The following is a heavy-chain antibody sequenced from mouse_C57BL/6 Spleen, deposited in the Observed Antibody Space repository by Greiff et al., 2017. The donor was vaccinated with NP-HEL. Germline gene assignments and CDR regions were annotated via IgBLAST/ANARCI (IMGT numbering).Heavy chain of an antibody. CDR2: IYPGDGDT. V-gene: IGHV1-82*01. D-gene: IGHD2-5*01. J-gene: IGHJ1*03. Sequence: QVQLQQSGPELVKPGASVKISCKASGYAFSSSWMNWVKQRPGKGLEWIGRIYPGDGDTNYNGKFKGKATLTADKSSSTAYMQLSSLTSEDSAVYFCARYYSNRYWYFDVWGTGTTVTVSS. CDR3: ARYYSNRYWYFDV. CDR1: GYAFSSSW.